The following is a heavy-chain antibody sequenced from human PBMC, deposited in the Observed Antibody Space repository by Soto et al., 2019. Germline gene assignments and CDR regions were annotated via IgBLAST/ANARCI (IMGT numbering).Heavy chain of an antibody. Sequence: QVQLQESGPGLVKPSETLSLTCTVSGGSISSYYWSWIRQPPGKGLEWIGYIYYSGSTNYNPSLKSRVTISVDTSKNQFSLKLSSVTAADTAVYYCARGLRDGVVILFDYWGQGTLVTVSS. CDR2: IYYSGST. V-gene: IGHV4-59*08. CDR1: GGSISSYY. CDR3: ARGLRDGVVILFDY. D-gene: IGHD3-3*01. J-gene: IGHJ4*02.